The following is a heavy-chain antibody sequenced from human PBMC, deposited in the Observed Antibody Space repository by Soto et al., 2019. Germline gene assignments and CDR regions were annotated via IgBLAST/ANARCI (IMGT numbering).Heavy chain of an antibody. CDR1: GYTFSTYG. V-gene: IGHV1-18*01. Sequence: GASVKVSCKPSGYTFSTYGITWVRQAPGQGLEWMGWISAYNGNTNYAQKLQGRVTMTTDTSTSTAYMELRSLRSDDTAVYYCARVPSRIAVAGNPFGPWGQGTLVTVSS. D-gene: IGHD6-19*01. CDR3: ARVPSRIAVAGNPFGP. CDR2: ISAYNGNT. J-gene: IGHJ5*02.